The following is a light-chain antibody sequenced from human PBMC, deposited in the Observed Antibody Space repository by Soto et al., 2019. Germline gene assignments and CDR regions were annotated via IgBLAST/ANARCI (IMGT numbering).Light chain of an antibody. CDR1: SSDVGTYNL. J-gene: IGLJ1*01. V-gene: IGLV2-23*02. CDR3: CSYAGSSSSI. Sequence: QCVLTQPASVSGSAGQSITISCSGTSSDVGTYNLVSWYQQYPGKAPRLMIYEVTKRPSGVSNRFSGSKSGNTASLTISGLQPEDEADYYCCSYAGSSSSIFGTGTKVTVL. CDR2: EVT.